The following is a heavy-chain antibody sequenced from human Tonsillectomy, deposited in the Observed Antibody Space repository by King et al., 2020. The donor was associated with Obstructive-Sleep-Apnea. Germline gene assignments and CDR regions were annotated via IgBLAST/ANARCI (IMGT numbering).Heavy chain of an antibody. V-gene: IGHV3-43D*03. J-gene: IGHJ4*02. CDR2: ITWDGGTT. CDR1: GFTFDDYA. Sequence: VQLVQSGGVVVQPGGSLRISCAASGFTFDDYAMHWVRQAPGKGLEWVSLITWDGGTTYYADSVRGRFTVSRDNSKNSLFLQMNSLRPEDTALYYCAKAKRYYVSGTYFYLFDSWGQGTLVTVSS. D-gene: IGHD3-10*01. CDR3: AKAKRYYVSGTYFYLFDS.